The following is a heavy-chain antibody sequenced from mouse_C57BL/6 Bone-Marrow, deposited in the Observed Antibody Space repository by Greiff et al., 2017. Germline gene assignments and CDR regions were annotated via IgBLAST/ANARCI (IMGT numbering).Heavy chain of an antibody. Sequence: VQLQQPGAELVRPGTSVKLSCKASGYTFTSYWMHWVKQRPGQGLEWIGVIDPSDSYTNYNQKFKGKATLTVDTSSSTAYMQLSSLTSEDYAGYYCAPNCGSSMDCWGKGTSVTVSS. J-gene: IGHJ4*01. V-gene: IGHV1-59*01. CDR2: IDPSDSYT. CDR1: GYTFTSYW. CDR3: APNCGSSMDC. D-gene: IGHD4-1*01.